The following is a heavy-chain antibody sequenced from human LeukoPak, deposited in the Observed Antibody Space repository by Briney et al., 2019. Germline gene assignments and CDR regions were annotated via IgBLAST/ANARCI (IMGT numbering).Heavy chain of an antibody. CDR3: AKDIPPQHGSGSYVFDY. Sequence: PGGSLRLSCAASGFSLSSYGMTWVRQAPGKGLEWVAFIRYDGSNKYYADSVKGRFTISRDNSKNTLYLQMNSLRAEDTAVYYCAKDIPPQHGSGSYVFDYWGQGTLVTVSS. CDR2: IRYDGSNK. J-gene: IGHJ4*02. V-gene: IGHV3-30*02. D-gene: IGHD3-10*01. CDR1: GFSLSSYG.